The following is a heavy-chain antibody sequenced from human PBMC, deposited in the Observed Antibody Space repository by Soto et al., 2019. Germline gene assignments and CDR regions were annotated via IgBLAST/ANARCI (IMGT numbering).Heavy chain of an antibody. CDR3: SSTFRCDTLFGLVKPNYFDY. CDR2: INHSGST. J-gene: IGHJ4*02. CDR1: GGSFTGYY. V-gene: IGHV4-34*01. Sequence: QVHLQQWGAGLLNPSETLSLTCAVYGGSFTGYYWSWIRQPPGQGLEWIGEINHSGSTHYNPSLMTPFAISLDTYRYQFSLKLNSVTPEVSAVYYCSSTFRCDTLFGLVKPNYFDYWGQGNLVSVSS. D-gene: IGHD3-3*01.